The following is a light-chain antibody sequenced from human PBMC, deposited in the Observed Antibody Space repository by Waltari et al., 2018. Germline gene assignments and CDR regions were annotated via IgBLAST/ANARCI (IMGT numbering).Light chain of an antibody. Sequence: QSALTQPASVSGSPGQSITISCTGTSSDVGGYNYVSWYQQHPGKAPKLMIYDVSNRPSGVPNRFSGSNSGNTASLTICWLQAEDEADYYCSSYIGSSTLELFGGGTSLTVL. CDR2: DVS. V-gene: IGLV2-14*03. CDR1: SSDVGGYNY. CDR3: SSYIGSSTLEL. J-gene: IGLJ2*01.